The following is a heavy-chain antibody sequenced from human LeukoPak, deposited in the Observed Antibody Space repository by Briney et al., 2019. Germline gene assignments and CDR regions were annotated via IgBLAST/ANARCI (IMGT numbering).Heavy chain of an antibody. D-gene: IGHD6-13*01. Sequence: GESPKISCQGSGYSFTDYWIGWVRQMPGKGLEWMGIIFPDDSDTKYSPSFQGQVTISADKSISTAYLQWSSLKASDTAMYYCARLKAAADGGWFDPWGQGTLVTVSS. V-gene: IGHV5-51*01. CDR1: GYSFTDYW. CDR2: IFPDDSDT. CDR3: ARLKAAADGGWFDP. J-gene: IGHJ5*02.